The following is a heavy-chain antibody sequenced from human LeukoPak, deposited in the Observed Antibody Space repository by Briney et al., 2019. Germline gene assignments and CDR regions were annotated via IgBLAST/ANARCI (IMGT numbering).Heavy chain of an antibody. V-gene: IGHV5-51*01. Sequence: GESLKISCKGSGYSFTSYWIGWVRQMPGKGLEWMGITYPGDSDTRYSPSFQGQVTISADKSISTAYLQWGSLKASDTAMYYCARQGLYSYGYDYYYGMDVWGQGTTVTVSS. J-gene: IGHJ6*02. CDR2: TYPGDSDT. CDR1: GYSFTSYW. CDR3: ARQGLYSYGYDYYYGMDV. D-gene: IGHD5-18*01.